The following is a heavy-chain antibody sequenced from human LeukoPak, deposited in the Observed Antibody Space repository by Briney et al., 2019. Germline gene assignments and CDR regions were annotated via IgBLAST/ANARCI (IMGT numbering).Heavy chain of an antibody. CDR3: ARDLSGVTGYTYGRGIDY. Sequence: GGSLRLSCAASGFTFSRNYMSWVRQAPGKGLEWVANIKKDGSEKYYVDSVKGRFTISRDNAKTSLYLQMNSLRAEDTAVYYCARDLSGVTGYTYGRGIDYWGQGTLVTVSS. V-gene: IGHV3-7*01. D-gene: IGHD5-18*01. CDR2: IKKDGSEK. J-gene: IGHJ4*02. CDR1: GFTFSRNY.